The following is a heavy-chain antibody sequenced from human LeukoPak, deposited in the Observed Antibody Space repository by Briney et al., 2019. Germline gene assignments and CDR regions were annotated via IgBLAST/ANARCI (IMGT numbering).Heavy chain of an antibody. D-gene: IGHD2-8*01. CDR3: ARSLGMLSYYYMDV. Sequence: PSETLSLTCTVSGGSISSYYWGWIRQPPGKGLEWIGYIYYSGSTNYNPSLKSRVTISVDTSKNQFSLKLSSVTAADTAVYYCARSLGMLSYYYMDVWGKGTTVTVSS. CDR2: IYYSGST. J-gene: IGHJ6*03. V-gene: IGHV4-59*01. CDR1: GGSISSYY.